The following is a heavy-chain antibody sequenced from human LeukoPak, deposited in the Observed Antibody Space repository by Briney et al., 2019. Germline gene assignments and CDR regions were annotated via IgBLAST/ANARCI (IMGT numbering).Heavy chain of an antibody. CDR3: AKDLSPPKTTVTTVRGY. D-gene: IGHD4-17*01. CDR2: ISGSGGST. Sequence: GGSLRLSCAASGFTFSSYAMSWVRQAPGKGLEWVSAISGSGGSTYYVDSVKGRFTISRDNSTNTLYLHMNSLRAEDTAVSYCAKDLSPPKTTVTTVRGYWGQGTLVTVSS. V-gene: IGHV3-23*01. CDR1: GFTFSSYA. J-gene: IGHJ4*02.